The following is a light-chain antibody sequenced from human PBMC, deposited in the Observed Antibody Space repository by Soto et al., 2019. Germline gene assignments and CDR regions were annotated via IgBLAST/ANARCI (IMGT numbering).Light chain of an antibody. V-gene: IGKV3-15*01. Sequence: EIVMTQSPATLSVSPGERATLSCRASQSVGSNLAWYQKKPGQAPRLLIYGASTRATGIPVRFSGSGSGTEFTLTISSLQSEDFAVYYCQQYNKWPPHTFGQGTKVDIK. J-gene: IGKJ2*01. CDR1: QSVGSN. CDR3: QQYNKWPPHT. CDR2: GAS.